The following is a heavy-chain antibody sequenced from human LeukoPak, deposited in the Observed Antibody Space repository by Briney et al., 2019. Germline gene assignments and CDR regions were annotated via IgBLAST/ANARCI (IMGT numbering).Heavy chain of an antibody. V-gene: IGHV4-39*07. CDR3: ARGGSNSGSYYRQDNWFDP. J-gene: IGHJ5*02. CDR2: IYYSGST. Sequence: SETLSLTCTVSGGSISSSSYYWGWIRQPPGKGLEWIGSIYYSGSTYYNPSLKSRVTISVDTSKNQFSLKLSSVTAADTAVYYCARGGSNSGSYYRQDNWFDPWGQGTLVTVSS. D-gene: IGHD1-26*01. CDR1: GGSISSSSYY.